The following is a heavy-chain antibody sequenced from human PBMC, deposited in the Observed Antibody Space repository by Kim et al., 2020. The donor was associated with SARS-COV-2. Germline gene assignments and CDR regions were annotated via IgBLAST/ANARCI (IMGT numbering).Heavy chain of an antibody. CDR2: ISPNNGST. J-gene: IGHJ4*02. CDR3: ARAXSRLSXVYSSGFNY. D-gene: IGHD2-15*01. V-gene: IGHV1-18*01. CDR1: GYIFSNYV. Sequence: ASVKVSCKASGYIFSNYVINWVRQAPGQGLEWMGWISPNNGSTNFAQNFQGRLTISAXXATSTAYXXXRSLXXDDTAVYFCARAXSRLSXVYSSGFNYWGQXXXVSLSS.